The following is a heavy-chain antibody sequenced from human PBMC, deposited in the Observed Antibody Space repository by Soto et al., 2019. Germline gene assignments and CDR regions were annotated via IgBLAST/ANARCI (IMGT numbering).Heavy chain of an antibody. CDR2: ISSSGSTI. J-gene: IGHJ4*01. Sequence: GGSLRLSCAASGFTFSSYEMNWVRQAPGKGLEWVSSISSSGSTIYYADSVKGRFTISRDNAKNSLYLQMNSLRAEDAAVYYCARGGRYYDSSGYYDFDDWGQGTLVTVSS. D-gene: IGHD3-22*01. CDR3: ARGGRYYDSSGYYDFDD. CDR1: GFTFSSYE. V-gene: IGHV3-48*03.